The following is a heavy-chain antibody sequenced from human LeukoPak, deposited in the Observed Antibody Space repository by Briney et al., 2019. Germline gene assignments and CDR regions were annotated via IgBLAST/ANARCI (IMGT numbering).Heavy chain of an antibody. D-gene: IGHD1-26*01. V-gene: IGHV4-59*12. CDR3: ARDRGSITTSAFDY. CDR1: GGSISSYY. Sequence: PSETLSLTCTVSGGSISSYYWSWVRQPPGKGLEWVGYIYYSGSTNYNPSLKSRVTISVDTSKNQFSLKLSSVTAADTAVYYCARDRGSITTSAFDYWGQGTLVTVSS. CDR2: IYYSGST. J-gene: IGHJ4*02.